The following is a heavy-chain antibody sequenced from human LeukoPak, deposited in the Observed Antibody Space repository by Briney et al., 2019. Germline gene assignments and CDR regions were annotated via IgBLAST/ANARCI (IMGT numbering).Heavy chain of an antibody. CDR1: GYTFTGYY. J-gene: IGHJ5*02. CDR3: ARDWVRGPYNWFGP. Sequence: ASVKVSCKASGYTFTGYYMHWVRQAPGQGLEWMGRINPNSGGTDYAQKFQGRVTMTRDTSISTAYMELSRLRSDDTAVYYCARDWVRGPYNWFGPWGQGTLVTVSS. CDR2: INPNSGGT. V-gene: IGHV1-2*06. D-gene: IGHD1-1*01.